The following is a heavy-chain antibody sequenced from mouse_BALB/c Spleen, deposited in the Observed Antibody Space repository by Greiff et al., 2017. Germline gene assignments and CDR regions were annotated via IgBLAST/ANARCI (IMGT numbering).Heavy chain of an antibody. D-gene: IGHD4-1*01. V-gene: IGHV14-3*02. CDR1: GFNIKDTY. CDR2: IDPANGNT. J-gene: IGHJ4*01. CDR3: APWDVDAMDY. Sequence: VHVKQSGAELVKPGASVKLSCTASGFNIKDTYMHWVKQRPEQGLEWIGRIDPANGNTKYDPKFQGKATITADTSSNTAYLQLSSLTSEDTAVYYCAPWDVDAMDYWGQGTSVTVSS.